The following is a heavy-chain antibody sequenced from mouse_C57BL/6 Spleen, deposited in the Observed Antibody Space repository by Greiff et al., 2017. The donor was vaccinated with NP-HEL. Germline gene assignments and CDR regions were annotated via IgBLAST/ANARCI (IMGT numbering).Heavy chain of an antibody. Sequence: VQLQQSGAELVRPGASVTLSCTASGYTFTDYEMHWVKQTPVHGLEWIGAIDPDTGGTAYNEKFKGQVILTADKSSSTAYMELRSLTSEDSAVYYSTKYYGSSSYWYFDVWGTGTTVTASS. CDR1: GYTFTDYE. CDR3: TKYYGSSSYWYFDV. D-gene: IGHD1-1*01. CDR2: IDPDTGGT. J-gene: IGHJ1*03. V-gene: IGHV1-15*01.